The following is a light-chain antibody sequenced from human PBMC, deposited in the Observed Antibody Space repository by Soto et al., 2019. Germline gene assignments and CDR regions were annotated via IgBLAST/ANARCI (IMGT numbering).Light chain of an antibody. J-gene: IGKJ1*01. Sequence: DIQMTQSPSTLSGSVGDRVTITCRASQTISSWLAWYQQKPGKAPKLLIYKASTLKSGVPSRFSGSGSGTEFTLTISSLQPDDFATYYCQHYNSYSEDFGQGTKVDLK. V-gene: IGKV1-5*03. CDR1: QTISSW. CDR3: QHYNSYSED. CDR2: KAS.